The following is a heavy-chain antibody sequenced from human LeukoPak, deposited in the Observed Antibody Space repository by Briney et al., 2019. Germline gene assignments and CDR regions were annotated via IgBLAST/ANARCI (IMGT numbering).Heavy chain of an antibody. CDR1: GFTFSSYA. CDR3: AKANSPYYYDSSGYSTFDY. J-gene: IGHJ4*02. V-gene: IGHV3-23*01. CDR2: MSGSGVSP. D-gene: IGHD3-22*01. Sequence: GGSLRLSCAASGFTFSSYAMNWVRQAPGKGLEWVSGMSGSGVSPYYADSVKGRFTMSRDNSKNTMYLQMNSLRAEDTAVYYCAKANSPYYYDSSGYSTFDYWGQGTLVTVSS.